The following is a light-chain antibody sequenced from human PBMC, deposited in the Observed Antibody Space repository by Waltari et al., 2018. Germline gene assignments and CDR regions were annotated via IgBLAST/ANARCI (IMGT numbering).Light chain of an antibody. Sequence: QSALTQPASVSGSPGQSITISCLGTSSHVGTTDFVSWYQQRPGNAPKLLIYEAFKRPSGVSNRFSGSKSGNTASLTISGLQPEDGADYYCCSSAGSSLFLLFGGGTRLTVL. V-gene: IGLV2-23*01. CDR2: EAF. CDR3: CSSAGSSLFLL. CDR1: SSHVGTTDF. J-gene: IGLJ3*02.